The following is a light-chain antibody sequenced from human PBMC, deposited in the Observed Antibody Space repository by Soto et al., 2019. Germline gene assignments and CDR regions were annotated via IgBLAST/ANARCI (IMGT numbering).Light chain of an antibody. V-gene: IGKV3-11*01. Sequence: EIVLTQSPATLSLSPGERATLSCRASQSVTNSLAWYQQKPGQAPRLLDYDASNRATGIPTRFSGSGSGTDFTLTISNLEPEDFAVYYCQQHISWPLTFGGGTKVEIK. CDR3: QQHISWPLT. CDR2: DAS. J-gene: IGKJ4*01. CDR1: QSVTNS.